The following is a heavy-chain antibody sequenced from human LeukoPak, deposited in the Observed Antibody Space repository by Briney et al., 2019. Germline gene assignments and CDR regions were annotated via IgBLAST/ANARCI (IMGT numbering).Heavy chain of an antibody. D-gene: IGHD6-19*01. CDR2: ISSSSSYI. V-gene: IGHV3-21*01. CDR3: ARGGVAGTDYYYMDV. J-gene: IGHJ6*03. Sequence: GGSLRLSCAASGFTFSSYSMNWVRQAPGKGLEWVSSISSSSSYIYYADSVKGRFTISRDNAKNSLYLQMNSLRAEDTAVYYCARGGVAGTDYYYMDVWGKGTTVTIS. CDR1: GFTFSSYS.